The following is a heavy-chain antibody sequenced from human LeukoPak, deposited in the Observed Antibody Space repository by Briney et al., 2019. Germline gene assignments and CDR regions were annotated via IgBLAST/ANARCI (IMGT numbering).Heavy chain of an antibody. D-gene: IGHD3-16*02. J-gene: IGHJ4*02. Sequence: SETLSLTFAVYGGSFSGYYWSWIRQPPGKGLEWIGEINHSGSTNYNPSLKSRVTISVDTSKNQFSLKLSSVTAADTAVYYCARGQNDYVWGSYRLRYFDYWGQGTLVTVSS. V-gene: IGHV4-34*01. CDR3: ARGQNDYVWGSYRLRYFDY. CDR1: GGSFSGYY. CDR2: INHSGST.